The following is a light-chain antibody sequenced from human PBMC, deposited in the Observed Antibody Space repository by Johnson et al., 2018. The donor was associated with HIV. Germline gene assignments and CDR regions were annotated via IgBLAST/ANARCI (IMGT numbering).Light chain of an antibody. CDR2: ENN. CDR3: GTWDSSLSAGV. J-gene: IGLJ1*01. CDR1: SSNIGNNY. Sequence: SAAPGQKVTISCSGSSSNIGNNYVSWYQQLPGTAPKVLIYENNKRPSGIPDRFSGSKSGASATLGITGLQTGDEADYYCGTWDSSLSAGVFGTGTTVTVL. V-gene: IGLV1-51*02.